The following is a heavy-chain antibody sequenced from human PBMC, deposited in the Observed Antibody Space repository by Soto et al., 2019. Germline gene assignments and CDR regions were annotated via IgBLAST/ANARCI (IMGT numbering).Heavy chain of an antibody. Sequence: ASGPTLVNPTQTLTLTCTLSGFSLSTTTVGVGWIRQPPGKALEWLALIYWDDDRRYIPSLKNRLTITKDTSKSQVVLTMTNMDPVDTATYYCARHGRGVGARPLDYWGQGTLVTVSS. J-gene: IGHJ4*02. CDR3: ARHGRGVGARPLDY. D-gene: IGHD1-26*01. V-gene: IGHV2-5*02. CDR1: GFSLSTTTVG. CDR2: IYWDDDR.